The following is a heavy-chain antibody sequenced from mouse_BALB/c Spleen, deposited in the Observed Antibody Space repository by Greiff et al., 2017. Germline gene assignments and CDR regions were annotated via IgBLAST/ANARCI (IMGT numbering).Heavy chain of an antibody. Sequence: DLVKPGASVKLSCKASGYTFTSYWINWIKQRPGQGLEWIGRIAPGSGSTYYNEMFKGKATLTVDTSSSTAYIQPSSLSSEDSAVYFCARLIYYCYDGGAMDYWGQGTSVTVSS. D-gene: IGHD2-2*01. CDR3: ARLIYYCYDGGAMDY. CDR2: IAPGSGST. J-gene: IGHJ4*01. V-gene: IGHV1S41*01. CDR1: GYTFTSYW.